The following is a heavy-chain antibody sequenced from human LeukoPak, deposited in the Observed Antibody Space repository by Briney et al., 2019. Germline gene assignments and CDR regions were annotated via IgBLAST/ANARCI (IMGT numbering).Heavy chain of an antibody. Sequence: LPGGSLRLSCAASGFTVITNDMTWVRQAPGKGLEWVSVLYSDGNTKYADSVQGRFTISRDNSKNTLYLEMNSLSPDDTAVYYCARGVEPLAANTLAYWGQETLVTVSS. J-gene: IGHJ4*02. V-gene: IGHV3-53*01. CDR3: ARGVEPLAANTLAY. D-gene: IGHD1-14*01. CDR2: LYSDGNT. CDR1: GFTVITND.